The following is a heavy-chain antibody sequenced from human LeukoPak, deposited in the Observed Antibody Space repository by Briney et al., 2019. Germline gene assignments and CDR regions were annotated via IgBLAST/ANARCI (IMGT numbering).Heavy chain of an antibody. CDR1: GYTLTELS. V-gene: IGHV1-24*01. Sequence: VKVSCKVSGYTLTELSMHWVRQAPGKGLEWMGGFDPEDGETIYAQKFQGRVTMTEDTSTDTAYMELSSLRSEDTAVYYCATDLSGYYFYFDYWGQGTLVTVSS. CDR2: FDPEDGET. D-gene: IGHD3-22*01. CDR3: ATDLSGYYFYFDY. J-gene: IGHJ4*02.